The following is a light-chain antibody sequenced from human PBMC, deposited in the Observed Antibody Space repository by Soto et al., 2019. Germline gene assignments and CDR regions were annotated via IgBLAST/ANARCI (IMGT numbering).Light chain of an antibody. V-gene: IGKV1-39*01. Sequence: DIQLTQSPSSLSASVGDRVTITCRASQSISRFLNWYQQKPGRAPTLLVYKASTLQNGVPSRFSGSESGTVFTLTISNLQPGDFAVYYCQQYGSSPPMYTFGQGTKLEIK. CDR1: QSISRF. CDR3: QQYGSSPPMYT. CDR2: KAS. J-gene: IGKJ2*01.